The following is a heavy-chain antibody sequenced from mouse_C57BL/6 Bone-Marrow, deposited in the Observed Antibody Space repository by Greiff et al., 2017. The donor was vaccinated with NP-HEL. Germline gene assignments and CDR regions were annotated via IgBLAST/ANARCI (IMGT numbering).Heavy chain of an antibody. D-gene: IGHD1-1*01. V-gene: IGHV1-64*01. CDR1: GYTFTSYW. CDR2: IHPNSGST. CDR3: ARSGTTVVAKGY. Sequence: QVQLQQPGAELVKPGASVKLSCKASGYTFTSYWMHWVKQRPGQGLEWIGMIHPNSGSTNYNEKFKSKATLTVDKSSSTAYMQLSSLTSEDSAVYYCARSGTTVVAKGYWGQGTTLTVSS. J-gene: IGHJ2*01.